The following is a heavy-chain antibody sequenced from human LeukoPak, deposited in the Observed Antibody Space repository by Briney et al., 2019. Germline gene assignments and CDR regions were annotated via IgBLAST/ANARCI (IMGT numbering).Heavy chain of an antibody. D-gene: IGHD1-26*01. CDR2: ISYDGSNK. V-gene: IGHV3-30-3*01. J-gene: IGHJ4*02. CDR3: ARVLGELLGTFDY. CDR1: GFTFSSYA. Sequence: PGGSLRLSCAASGFTFSSYAMHWVRQAPGKGLEWVAVISYDGSNKYYADSVKGRFTISRDNSKNTLYLQMNSLRAEDTAVYYCARVLGELLGTFDYWGQGTLVTVSS.